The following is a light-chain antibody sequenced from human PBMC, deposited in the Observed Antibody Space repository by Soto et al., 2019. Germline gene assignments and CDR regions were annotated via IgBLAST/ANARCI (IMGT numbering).Light chain of an antibody. CDR1: KLGDKY. J-gene: IGLJ2*01. CDR3: QAWDRSTVV. CDR2: QDN. Sequence: YELTQPPSVSVSPGQTASITCSGDKLGDKYACWYQQKPGQSPVLVIYQDNKRPSGIPERFSGSNSGNTASLTISGTQAMDEADYYCQAWDRSTVVFGGGTKVTVL. V-gene: IGLV3-1*01.